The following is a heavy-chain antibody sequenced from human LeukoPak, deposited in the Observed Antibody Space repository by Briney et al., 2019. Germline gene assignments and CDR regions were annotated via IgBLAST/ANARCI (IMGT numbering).Heavy chain of an antibody. V-gene: IGHV3-30*18. Sequence: QTGRSLRLSCAASGFTFSSYGIHWVRQAPGKGLEWVAVISYDGSNKYYADSVRGRFTLSRDNSKNTLYLQMNSLRAEDTAVYYCAKDMVSGGKKWQSWFDPWGQGTLVTVSS. CDR1: GFTFSSYG. CDR3: AKDMVSGGKKWQSWFDP. D-gene: IGHD4-23*01. J-gene: IGHJ5*02. CDR2: ISYDGSNK.